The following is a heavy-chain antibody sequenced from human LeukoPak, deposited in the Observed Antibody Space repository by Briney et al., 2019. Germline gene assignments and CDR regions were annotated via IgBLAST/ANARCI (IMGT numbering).Heavy chain of an antibody. CDR1: GGSISSYY. J-gene: IGHJ6*02. Sequence: PSETLSLTCTVSGGSISSYYWSWIRQPPGKGLEWIGYIYYSGSTNYNPSLTSGGTISVETSKNQFSLKLSSVTAADTAVYYCATSPSGYCSGGSCYGGPYSYSSGMDVWGQGPTATVS. V-gene: IGHV4-59*01. D-gene: IGHD2-15*01. CDR3: ATSPSGYCSGGSCYGGPYSYSSGMDV. CDR2: IYYSGST.